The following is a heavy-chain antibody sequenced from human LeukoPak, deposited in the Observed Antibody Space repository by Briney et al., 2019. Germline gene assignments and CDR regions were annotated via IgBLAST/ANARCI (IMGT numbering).Heavy chain of an antibody. V-gene: IGHV4-34*01. CDR2: INRSGST. D-gene: IGHD6-19*01. Sequence: SETLSLTCAVYGGSFSGYYWSWIRQPPGKGLEWIGEINRSGSTNYNSSLKSRVTISVDTSKNQFSLKLSSVTAADTAVYYCARGPSAVAGLSRWGQGTLVTVSS. J-gene: IGHJ4*02. CDR3: ARGPSAVAGLSR. CDR1: GGSFSGYY.